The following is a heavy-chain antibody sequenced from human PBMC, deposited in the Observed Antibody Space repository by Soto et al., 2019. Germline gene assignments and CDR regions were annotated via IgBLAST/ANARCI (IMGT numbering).Heavy chain of an antibody. D-gene: IGHD6-13*01. CDR1: GYTFASYG. J-gene: IGHJ5*02. CDR2: INAANGDT. CDR3: VRRHVSATGIDWFDP. Sequence: ASVKVSCKASGYTFASYGIHWVRQAPGQRLEWMGWINAANGDTKYSPKFQGRVTITRDTSASTAYMELSSLRSEDTAVYYCVRRHVSATGIDWFDPWGQGTLVTVSS. V-gene: IGHV1-3*01.